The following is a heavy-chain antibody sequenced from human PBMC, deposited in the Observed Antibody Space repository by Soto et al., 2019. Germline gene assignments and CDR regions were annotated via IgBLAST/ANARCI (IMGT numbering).Heavy chain of an antibody. Sequence: QVQLVESGGGVVQPGRSLRLSCAASGFTFSSNGMHWVRQAPGKGLGWVAVISYDGSNKYQADSVKGRFTISSNNYKNTMYLQMNSLRAEDTAVYYCAKNNAYSSVCVDSWGQGTLVTVSS. D-gene: IGHD6-19*01. CDR2: ISYDGSNK. CDR3: AKNNAYSSVCVDS. J-gene: IGHJ4*02. CDR1: GFTFSSNG. V-gene: IGHV3-30*18.